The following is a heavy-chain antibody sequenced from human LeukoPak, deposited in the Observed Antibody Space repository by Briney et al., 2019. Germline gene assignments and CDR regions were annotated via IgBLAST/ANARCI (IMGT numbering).Heavy chain of an antibody. CDR2: ISPSGSPI. CDR3: ARGKDIVVVVAAIDY. D-gene: IGHD2-15*01. CDR1: GFTFSSYS. J-gene: IGHJ4*02. Sequence: PGGSLRLSCAASGFTFSSYSMNWVRQAPGKGLEWVSYISPSGSPIYYADSVKGRFTISRDNAKNSLYLQMNSLRAEDTAVYYCARGKDIVVVVAAIDYWGQGTLVTVSS. V-gene: IGHV3-48*04.